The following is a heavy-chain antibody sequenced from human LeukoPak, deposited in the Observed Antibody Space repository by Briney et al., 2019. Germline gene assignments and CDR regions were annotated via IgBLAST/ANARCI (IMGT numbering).Heavy chain of an antibody. V-gene: IGHV1-2*02. CDR2: INPNSGVT. CDR1: GYTFTSYG. J-gene: IGHJ6*03. Sequence: ASVKVSCKASGYTFTSYGISWVRQAPGQGLEWMGWINPNSGVTNYAQKLQGRVTITRDTSIDTAYMQLSRLRSDDTAVYYCAKDRYGDYEAPFHYYMDAWGRGTTVTVSS. CDR3: AKDRYGDYEAPFHYYMDA. D-gene: IGHD5-12*01.